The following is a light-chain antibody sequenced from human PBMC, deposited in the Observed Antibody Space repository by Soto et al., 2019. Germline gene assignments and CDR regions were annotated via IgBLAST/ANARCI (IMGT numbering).Light chain of an antibody. CDR3: CSYTSTSARV. J-gene: IGLJ1*01. Sequence: QSVLTQPASLAGSPGQPITVSCTGTSSDVGDYNYVSWYQQHPGKVPKLMIFEVSNRPSGISNRFSGSKSGNTASLTISGLQTDDEADYYCCSYTSTSARVFGTGIKVTVL. CDR2: EVS. V-gene: IGLV2-14*01. CDR1: SSDVGDYNY.